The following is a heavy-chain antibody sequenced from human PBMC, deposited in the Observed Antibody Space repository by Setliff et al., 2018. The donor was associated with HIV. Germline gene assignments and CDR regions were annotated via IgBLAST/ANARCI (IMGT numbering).Heavy chain of an antibody. J-gene: IGHJ3*02. CDR3: ARAEMATIVAFDI. Sequence: PSETLSLTCAVSGYSISSGYYWGWIRQPPGKGLEWIGSIYHSGSTYYNPSLKSRVTMSVDTSKNHFSLKLTSVTAADTAVYYCARAEMATIVAFDIWGQGTMVTVSS. D-gene: IGHD5-12*01. V-gene: IGHV4-38-2*01. CDR1: GYSISSGYY. CDR2: IYHSGST.